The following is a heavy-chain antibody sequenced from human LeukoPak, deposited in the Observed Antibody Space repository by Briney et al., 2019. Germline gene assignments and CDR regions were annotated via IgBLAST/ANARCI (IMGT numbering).Heavy chain of an antibody. D-gene: IGHD1-26*01. CDR1: GFTFDDYG. CDR2: INWNAGSI. CDR3: ARVFSGSFDC. J-gene: IGHJ4*02. Sequence: GGSLRVSCAASGFTFDDYGMSWVRQAPGKGLEWVSGINWNAGSIGYADSVKGRFTISRDNAKNSLYPQMNSLRVEDTALYYCARVFSGSFDCWGQGTLVTVSS. V-gene: IGHV3-20*04.